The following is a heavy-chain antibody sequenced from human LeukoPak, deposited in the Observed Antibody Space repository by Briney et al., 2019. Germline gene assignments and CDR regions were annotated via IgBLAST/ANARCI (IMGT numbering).Heavy chain of an antibody. D-gene: IGHD5-18*01. CDR3: ARTAPGY. Sequence: GGSLRLSCAASGFTLSSYGMDWVRLAPGKGLEWVSSINSRSTYLYYADSVKGRFTISRDNSRNTLSLQMNSLRAEDTAVYYCARTAPGYWGQGTLVTVSS. J-gene: IGHJ4*02. CDR2: INSRSTYL. V-gene: IGHV3-21*04. CDR1: GFTLSSYG.